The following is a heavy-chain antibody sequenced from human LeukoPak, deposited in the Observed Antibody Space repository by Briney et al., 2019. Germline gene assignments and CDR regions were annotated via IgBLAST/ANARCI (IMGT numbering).Heavy chain of an antibody. V-gene: IGHV4-39*01. CDR2: ISYRGST. CDR3: TRLGFCTTTSCP. J-gene: IGHJ5*02. D-gene: IGHD2-2*01. Sequence: ETLSLTCTVSGGSVTSSTYYWGWIRQPPGKGLEWIATISYRGSTYNPALKSRVTISVDTSKNQFSLKPSSVTAADTAVYYCTRLGFCTTTSCPWGQGTLVTVSS. CDR1: GGSVTSSTYY.